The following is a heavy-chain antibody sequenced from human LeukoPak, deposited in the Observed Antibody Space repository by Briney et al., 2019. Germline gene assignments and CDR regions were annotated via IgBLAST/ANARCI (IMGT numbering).Heavy chain of an antibody. D-gene: IGHD2-21*01. Sequence: GGSLRLSCAASGFTFSSFWMSWVRQAPGKGLERVANVKRDGSEKYYVDSLKGRFTISRDNAKNSLYLQINSLRAEDTAVYYCARTGGISAYDYWGQGTLVTVSS. V-gene: IGHV3-7*01. CDR3: ARTGGISAYDY. CDR2: VKRDGSEK. J-gene: IGHJ4*02. CDR1: GFTFSSFW.